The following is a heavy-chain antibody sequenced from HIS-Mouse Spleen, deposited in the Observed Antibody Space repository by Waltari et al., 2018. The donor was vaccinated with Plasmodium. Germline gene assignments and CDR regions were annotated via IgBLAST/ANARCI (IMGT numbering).Heavy chain of an antibody. D-gene: IGHD3-3*01. Sequence: QVQLVESGGGVFQPGRSLRLSCAASGLPFSSSAMRWVRQAPGKGLEWVAVISYDGSNKYYADSVKGRFTISRDNSKNTLYLQMNSLRAEDTAVYYCARSHFRFLEWLFDYWGQGTLVTVSS. J-gene: IGHJ4*02. V-gene: IGHV3-30*04. CDR2: ISYDGSNK. CDR1: GLPFSSSA. CDR3: ARSHFRFLEWLFDY.